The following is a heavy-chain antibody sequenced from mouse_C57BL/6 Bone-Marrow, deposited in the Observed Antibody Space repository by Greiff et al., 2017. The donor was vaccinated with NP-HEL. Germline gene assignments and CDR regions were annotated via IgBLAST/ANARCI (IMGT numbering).Heavy chain of an antibody. CDR1: GYTFTDYY. Sequence: VKLMESGAELVRPGASVKLSCKASGYTFTDYYINWVKQRPGQGLEWIARIYPGSGNTYYNEKFKGKATLTAEKSSSTADMQLSSLTSEDSAVYVCARENYYGSSYWYFDVWGTGTTVTVSS. D-gene: IGHD1-1*01. V-gene: IGHV1-76*01. J-gene: IGHJ1*03. CDR3: ARENYYGSSYWYFDV. CDR2: IYPGSGNT.